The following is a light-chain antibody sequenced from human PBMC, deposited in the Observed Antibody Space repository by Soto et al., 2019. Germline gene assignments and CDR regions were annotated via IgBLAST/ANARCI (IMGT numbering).Light chain of an antibody. CDR2: DVT. Sequence: QSVLTQPASVSGSPGQSITISCTGTSSVVGGYNYVSWYQQHPGKAPKLMIYDVTNRPSGVPDRFSGSKSGNTASLSISGLQAEDEADYYCSSYAGTYSYVLGTGTKVTVL. V-gene: IGLV2-11*01. J-gene: IGLJ1*01. CDR1: SSVVGGYNY. CDR3: SSYAGTYSYV.